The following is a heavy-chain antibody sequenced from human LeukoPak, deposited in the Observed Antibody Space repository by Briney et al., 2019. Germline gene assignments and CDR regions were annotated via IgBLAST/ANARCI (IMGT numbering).Heavy chain of an antibody. CDR2: INPNSGGT. Sequence: ASVKVSCKASGYTFTGYYMHWVRQAPGQGLEWMGWINPNSGGTNYAQKFQGRVTMTRDTSISTAYMELRSLRSDDTAVYYCARDLGGSRPSFDYWGQGTLVTVPS. D-gene: IGHD1-26*01. V-gene: IGHV1-2*02. CDR1: GYTFTGYY. CDR3: ARDLGGSRPSFDY. J-gene: IGHJ4*02.